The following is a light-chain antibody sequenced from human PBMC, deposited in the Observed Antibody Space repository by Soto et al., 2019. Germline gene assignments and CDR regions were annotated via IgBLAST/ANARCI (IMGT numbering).Light chain of an antibody. J-gene: IGLJ2*01. CDR2: GVS. V-gene: IGLV2-14*03. CDR3: SSYTSNTTVV. CDR1: SSDVGRYTY. Sequence: QSVLTQPASVSGSPGQSITISCTGTSSDVGRYTYVSWYQQHPGKAPKLMIYGVSNRPSGVSNRFSGSKSGNTASLTISGLQAEDESDYYCSSYTSNTTVVFGGGTPLTVL.